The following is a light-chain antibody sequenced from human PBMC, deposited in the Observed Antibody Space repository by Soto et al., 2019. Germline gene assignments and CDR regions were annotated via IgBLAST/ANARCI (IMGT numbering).Light chain of an antibody. J-gene: IGLJ1*01. CDR1: SSNIGSNY. Sequence: QSVLTQPPSASGTPGQRVTISCSGSSSNIGSNYVYWYQQLPGTAPKLLIYRSDQRPSGVTDRFSGSKSGTSASLAISGLRSEDEADYYCAAWDDSLSGYVFGTGTKLTVL. CDR3: AAWDDSLSGYV. V-gene: IGLV1-47*01. CDR2: RSD.